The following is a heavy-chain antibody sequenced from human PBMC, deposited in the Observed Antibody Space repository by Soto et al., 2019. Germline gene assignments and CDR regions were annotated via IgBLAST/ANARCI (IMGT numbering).Heavy chain of an antibody. D-gene: IGHD2-2*01. CDR1: GFTFDDYT. V-gene: IGHV3-9*01. J-gene: IGHJ4*02. CDR2: VTWNSGFT. CDR3: VRGYCSSTNFPTAMFYFDY. Sequence: EVQLVESGGGLVQPGRSLRLSCAASGFTFDDYTMHWVRQAPGKGLEWVSGVTWNSGFTAYADSVKGRFTISRDNAKNSLYLQMISLRTEDTALYSCVRGYCSSTNFPTAMFYFDYWGQGALVTVSS.